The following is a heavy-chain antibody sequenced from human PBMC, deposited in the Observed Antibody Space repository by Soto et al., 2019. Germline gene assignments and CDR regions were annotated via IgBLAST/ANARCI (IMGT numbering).Heavy chain of an antibody. V-gene: IGHV1-69*06. CDR2: IIPIFDKP. D-gene: IGHD3-3*01. CDR1: GGTLSSYA. CDR3: ARSDDFWRGGMGV. J-gene: IGHJ6*02. Sequence: QVQLVQSGAELKKPGSSVKVSCKASGGTLSSYAVNWVRQAPGQGLEWVGGIIPIFDKPNYAQRFQGRVRLTADKSKHTAYMELGSLTVEDTAIYYCARSDDFWRGGMGVWGQGTTVTVSS.